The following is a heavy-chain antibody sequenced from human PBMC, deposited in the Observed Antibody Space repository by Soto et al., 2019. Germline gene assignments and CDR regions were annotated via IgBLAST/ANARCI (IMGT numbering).Heavy chain of an antibody. J-gene: IGHJ5*02. V-gene: IGHV1-18*01. CDR1: GYTFTSYG. D-gene: IGHD1-26*01. CDR3: ASDVVGGNWFDP. CDR2: INAYNGNT. Sequence: ASVKVSCKASGYTFTSYGISWVRQAPGQGLEWMGWINAYNGNTNYAQKLQGRVTMTTDTSTSTAYMELRSLRSDDTAVYYCASDVVGGNWFDPWGQGTLVTVSS.